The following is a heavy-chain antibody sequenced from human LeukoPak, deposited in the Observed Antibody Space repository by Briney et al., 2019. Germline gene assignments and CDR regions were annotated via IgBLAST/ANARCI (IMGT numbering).Heavy chain of an antibody. CDR3: AKGGEREWFGEFLNSQYDY. V-gene: IGHV3-30*02. Sequence: PGGSLRLSCAASGFTFSSYGMHWVRQAPGKGLEWVAFIRYDGSNKYYADSVKGRFTISRDNSKNTLYLQMNSLRAEDTAVYYCAKGGEREWFGEFLNSQYDYWGQGTLVTVSS. CDR1: GFTFSSYG. CDR2: IRYDGSNK. D-gene: IGHD3-10*01. J-gene: IGHJ4*02.